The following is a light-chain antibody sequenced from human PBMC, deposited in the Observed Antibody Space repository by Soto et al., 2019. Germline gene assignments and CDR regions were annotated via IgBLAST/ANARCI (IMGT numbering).Light chain of an antibody. CDR3: QSYDSSLSGYV. CDR1: SPNIGAGYD. V-gene: IGLV1-40*01. J-gene: IGLJ1*01. CDR2: GNS. Sequence: QSVLTQPPSVSGAPGQRVPISCPGSSPNIGAGYDVHWYQQLPGTAPKLLIYGNSNRPSGVPDRFSGSKSGTSASLAITGLQAEDEADYYCQSYDSSLSGYVFGTGTKVTVL.